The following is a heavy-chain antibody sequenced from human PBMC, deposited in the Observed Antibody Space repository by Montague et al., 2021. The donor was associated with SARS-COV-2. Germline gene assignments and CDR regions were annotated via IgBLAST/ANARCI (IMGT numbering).Heavy chain of an antibody. CDR2: IDWDDDK. V-gene: IGHV2-70*01. CDR3: ARRHGPGLWFGGYYGMDV. CDR1: GFSLSTSGMC. Sequence: PALVKPTQTLTLTCTFSGFSLSTSGMCVSWIRQPPGKALEWLALIDWDDDKYYSTSLKTRLTISKDTSKNQVVLTMTNMDPVDTVTYYCARRHGPGLWFGGYYGMDVWGQGTTVTVSS. J-gene: IGHJ6*02. D-gene: IGHD3-10*01.